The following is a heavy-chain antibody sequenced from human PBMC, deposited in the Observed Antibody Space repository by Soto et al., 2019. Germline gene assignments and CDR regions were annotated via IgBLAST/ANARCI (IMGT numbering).Heavy chain of an antibody. Sequence: GGSLRLSCVASGFALTTYTMNWVRQAPGTGLEWVSSINGRSNYKYYSDSVKGRFTVSRDNAQNALFLQMSRLGPEDTAVYYCVRENGVVGASSAFDSWGQGTLVTVSS. V-gene: IGHV3-21*01. CDR1: GFALTTYT. D-gene: IGHD1-26*01. CDR2: INGRSNYK. J-gene: IGHJ4*02. CDR3: VRENGVVGASSAFDS.